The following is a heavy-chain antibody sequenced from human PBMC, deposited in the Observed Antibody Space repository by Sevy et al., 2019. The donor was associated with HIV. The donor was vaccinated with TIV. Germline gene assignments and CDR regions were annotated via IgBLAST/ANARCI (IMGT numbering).Heavy chain of an antibody. V-gene: IGHV3-48*03. CDR3: ARGGFLEWLLFYYFDY. J-gene: IGHJ4*02. CDR1: GFAFSSFE. CDR2: ISNSGTTI. D-gene: IGHD3-3*01. Sequence: GGSLRLSCAASGFAFSSFEMNWVRQAPGKGLEWVSYISNSGTTIYYSDSVKGRFTISRDNARNSLYLQMNSLRAEDTAVYYCARGGFLEWLLFYYFDYWGQGTLVTVSS.